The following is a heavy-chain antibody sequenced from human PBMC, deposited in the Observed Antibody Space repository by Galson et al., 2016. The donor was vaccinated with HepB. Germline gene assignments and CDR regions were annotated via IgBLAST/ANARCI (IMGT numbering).Heavy chain of an antibody. CDR1: GGSISGDPYF. D-gene: IGHD2-15*01. J-gene: IGHJ1*01. CDR2: IHYRGRT. Sequence: PLSLTCTVSGGSISGDPYFWTWIRQHPGEGLEWIGFIHYRGRTDYNPSLKSRSTISVDTSKKQFSLKLNSVTAADTAVYYGARLTTVVARLDWGQGTLVTVSS. CDR3: ARLTTVVARLD. V-gene: IGHV4-31*03.